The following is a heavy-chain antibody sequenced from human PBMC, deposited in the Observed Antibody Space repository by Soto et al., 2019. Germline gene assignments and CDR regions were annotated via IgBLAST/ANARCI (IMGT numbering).Heavy chain of an antibody. J-gene: IGHJ4*02. V-gene: IGHV3-21*01. Sequence: EVQLVESGGGLVKPGGSLRLSCAASGFTFSSYSMNWVRQAPGKGLEWVSSISSSSSYLYYADSVKGRFTISRDNAKNSLYLQMNSLRAEDTAVYYCARARGPHFPHYWGQGTLVTVSS. CDR1: GFTFSSYS. CDR3: ARARGPHFPHY. CDR2: ISSSSSYL.